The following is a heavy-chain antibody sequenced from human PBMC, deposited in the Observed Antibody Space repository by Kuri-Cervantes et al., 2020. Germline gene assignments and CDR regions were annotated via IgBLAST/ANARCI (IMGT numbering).Heavy chain of an antibody. D-gene: IGHD6-13*01. CDR2: IWYDGSNK. CDR3: ATLPQQLETDY. J-gene: IGHJ4*02. Sequence: LSLTCAASGFTFSSYSMNWVRQAPGKGLEWVAVIWYDGSNKYYADSVKGRFTISRDNSKNTLYLQMNSLRAEDTAVYYCATLPQQLETDYWGQGTLVTVSS. V-gene: IGHV3-33*08. CDR1: GFTFSSYS.